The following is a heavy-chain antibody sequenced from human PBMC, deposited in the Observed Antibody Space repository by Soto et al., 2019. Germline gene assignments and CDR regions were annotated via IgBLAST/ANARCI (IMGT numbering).Heavy chain of an antibody. J-gene: IGHJ3*02. Sequence: GGSLRLSCAASGFTFSSYWMSWVRQAPGKGLEWVANIKQDGSEKYYVDSVKGRFTISRDNAKNSLYLQMNSLRAEDTAMYYCARWMITFGGVIGHDDAFDIWGQGTMVTVSS. V-gene: IGHV3-7*01. CDR2: IKQDGSEK. CDR3: ARWMITFGGVIGHDDAFDI. CDR1: GFTFSSYW. D-gene: IGHD3-16*02.